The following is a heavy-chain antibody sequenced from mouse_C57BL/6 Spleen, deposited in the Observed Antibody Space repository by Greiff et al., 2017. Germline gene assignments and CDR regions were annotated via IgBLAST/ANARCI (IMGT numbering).Heavy chain of an antibody. V-gene: IGHV1-82*01. CDR3: ARDWGSRGYFDV. CDR1: GYAFSSSW. CDR2: IYPGDGDT. J-gene: IGHJ1*03. Sequence: QVQLQQSGPELVKPGASVKISCKASGYAFSSSWMNWVKQRPGKGLEWIGRIYPGDGDTNYNGKFKGKATLTADKSSSTAYMQLSSLTSEDSAVYFCARDWGSRGYFDVWGTGTTVTVSS. D-gene: IGHD1-1*01.